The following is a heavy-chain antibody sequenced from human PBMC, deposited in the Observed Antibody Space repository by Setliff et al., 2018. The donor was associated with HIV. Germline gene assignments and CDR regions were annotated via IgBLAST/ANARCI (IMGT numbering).Heavy chain of an antibody. CDR3: ASRIYYYDESRVLREEGFVP. CDR1: GGSIDNNKYY. CDR2: IYHTGRT. Sequence: TLSLTRSVSGGSIDNNKYYWTWIRQPPGKGLEWTGSIYHTGRTYYNRSLESRLTISIDTSKNQFSLKLTSVTAADTAMYYCASRIYYYDESRVLREEGFVPWGQGTLVTVSS. V-gene: IGHV4-39*01. D-gene: IGHD3-22*01. J-gene: IGHJ5*02.